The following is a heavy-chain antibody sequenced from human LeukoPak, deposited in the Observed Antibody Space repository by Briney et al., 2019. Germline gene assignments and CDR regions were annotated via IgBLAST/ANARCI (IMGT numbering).Heavy chain of an antibody. CDR3: ARASPARQCLGSEAS. D-gene: IGHD6-19*01. CDR2: ISWDGGSK. Sequence: GGSLRLSCAASGFTFDDYSMHWVRQAPGKGLEGISLISWDGGSKYYADSVRGCFTISRHDSKSSLYLQMNSLRSEDTAFYYCARASPARQCLGSEASWGQGALVIVSS. CDR1: GFTFDDYS. J-gene: IGHJ5*02. V-gene: IGHV3-43*01.